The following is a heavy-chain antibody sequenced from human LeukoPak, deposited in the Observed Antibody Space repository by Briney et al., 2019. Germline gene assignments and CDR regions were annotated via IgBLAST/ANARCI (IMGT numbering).Heavy chain of an antibody. D-gene: IGHD6-13*01. CDR1: GYTFTSYY. CDR3: ARSALPTDSSNWYWVSYYYYYGMDV. V-gene: IGHV1-46*01. Sequence: PGASVKVSCKASGYTFTSYYMHWVRQAPGQGLEWMGIINPSGGSTSYAQKFQGRVTMTRDTSTSTVYMELSSLRSEDTAVYYCARSALPTDSSNWYWVSYYYYYGMDVWGQGTTVTVSS. J-gene: IGHJ6*02. CDR2: INPSGGST.